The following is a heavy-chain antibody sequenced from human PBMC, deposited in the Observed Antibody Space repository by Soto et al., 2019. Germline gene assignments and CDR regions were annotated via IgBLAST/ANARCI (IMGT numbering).Heavy chain of an antibody. Sequence: ASVKVSCKASGYSFDAHYIHWVRQAPGQGLEWMGWINPLSGTTKLAQKFQGRVSVTRDTSISTAYVEMSSLRSDDTAIYYCARKGFFDYWGQGTLVTVS. CDR1: GYSFDAHY. CDR2: INPLSGTT. CDR3: ARKGFFDY. V-gene: IGHV1-2*02. J-gene: IGHJ4*02.